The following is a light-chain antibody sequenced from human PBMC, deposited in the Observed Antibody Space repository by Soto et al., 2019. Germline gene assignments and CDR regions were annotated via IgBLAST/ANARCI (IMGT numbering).Light chain of an antibody. CDR2: AAT. CDR3: YQYNDWPPA. CDR1: QSVDSSY. J-gene: IGKJ1*01. V-gene: IGKV3D-15*01. Sequence: ETVLTQSPGTLPLSPGERATLSCRASQSVDSSYLAWYQQRPGQAPRLLMYAATTRATGIPDRFSGSGYGKGFTLTISSLQSEDFAVYYCYQYNDWPPAFGQGTKVDIK.